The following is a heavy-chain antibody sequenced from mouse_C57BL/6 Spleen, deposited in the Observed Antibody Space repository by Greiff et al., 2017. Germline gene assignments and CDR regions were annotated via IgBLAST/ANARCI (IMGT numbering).Heavy chain of an antibody. CDR1: GYSITSGYY. Sequence: EVKLQESGPGLVKPSQSLSLTCSVTGYSITSGYYWNWIRQFPGNKLEWMGYISYDGSNNYNPSLKNRISITRDTSKNQFFLKLNSVTTEDTATYYCAREDSNYVLDYWGQGTTLTVSS. V-gene: IGHV3-6*01. CDR2: ISYDGSN. CDR3: AREDSNYVLDY. J-gene: IGHJ2*01. D-gene: IGHD2-5*01.